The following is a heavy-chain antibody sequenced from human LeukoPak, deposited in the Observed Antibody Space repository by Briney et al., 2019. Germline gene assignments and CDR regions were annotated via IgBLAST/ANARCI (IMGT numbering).Heavy chain of an antibody. V-gene: IGHV3-64D*06. CDR2: ISNNGDST. Sequence: GGSLRLSCSASGLTFSNYAFHWVRQAPGKGLECASAISNNGDSTYYADSVKGRFTISRDNSNKTLYLQTSSLRAEDTAVYYCVKYNSGLYDFWGQGILVTVSS. J-gene: IGHJ4*02. CDR3: VKYNSGLYDF. D-gene: IGHD1-14*01. CDR1: GLTFSNYA.